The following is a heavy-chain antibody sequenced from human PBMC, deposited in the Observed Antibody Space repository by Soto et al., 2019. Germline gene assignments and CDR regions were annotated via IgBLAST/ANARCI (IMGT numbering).Heavy chain of an antibody. CDR2: VDPNGGGS. J-gene: IGHJ4*02. CDR1: GYSFTDYK. D-gene: IGHD4-17*01. Sequence: QGQLLQSGAEVKKPGASVKVSRKTSGYSFTDYKLHWVRQAPGQGLEWMGWVDPNGGGSNSAQKFQGSVTMTWDSSITTAYLDLTRLTTNDTATYFCATWVDYGDFEGFDFWGQGTLVTVSS. CDR3: ATWVDYGDFEGFDF. V-gene: IGHV1-2*04.